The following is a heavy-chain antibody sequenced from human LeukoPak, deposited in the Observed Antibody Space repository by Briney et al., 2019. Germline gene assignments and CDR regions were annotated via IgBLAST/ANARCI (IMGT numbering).Heavy chain of an antibody. J-gene: IGHJ3*02. V-gene: IGHV1-18*04. CDR3: ARLRGTDDAFDI. CDR2: ISAYNGNT. Sequence: ASVKVSCKASGYTFTSYYMHWVRQAPGQGLEWMGWISAYNGNTNYAQKLQGRVTMTTDTSTSTAYMELRSLRSDDTAVYYCARLRGTDDAFDIWGQGTMVTVSS. D-gene: IGHD3-16*01. CDR1: GYTFTSYY.